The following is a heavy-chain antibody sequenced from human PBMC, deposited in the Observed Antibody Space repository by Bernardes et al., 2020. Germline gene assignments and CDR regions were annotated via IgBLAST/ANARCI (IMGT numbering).Heavy chain of an antibody. CDR1: GFSFSTHA. CDR2: TSYDGDNK. V-gene: IGHV3-30-3*01. J-gene: IGHJ4*02. CDR3: ASPRVDFDGLLPIDY. D-gene: IGHD3-9*01. Sequence: GGSLRLSCAASGFSFSTHAMHWVRRAPGKGLEWVAVTSYDGDNKYYADSVKGRFTISRDNSMNTLYLEMNSLTPEDTAVYYCASPRVDFDGLLPIDYWGRGTRVTVSS.